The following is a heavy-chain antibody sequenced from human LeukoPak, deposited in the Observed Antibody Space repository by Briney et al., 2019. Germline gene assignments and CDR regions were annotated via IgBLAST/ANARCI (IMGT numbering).Heavy chain of an antibody. Sequence: GRSLRLSCAATGFTFKDYGMHWVRQPPGKGLEWVSSINWKGGGTDYADSVKGRFTISRDNAKNSLYLQLSSLRPEDTALYYCAKHMRATNTYSFFGLDVWGQGTTVTVSS. CDR1: GFTFKDYG. CDR2: INWKGGGT. J-gene: IGHJ6*02. D-gene: IGHD1-26*01. V-gene: IGHV3-9*01. CDR3: AKHMRATNTYSFFGLDV.